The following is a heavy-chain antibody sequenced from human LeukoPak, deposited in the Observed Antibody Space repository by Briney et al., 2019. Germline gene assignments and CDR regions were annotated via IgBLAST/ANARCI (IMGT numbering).Heavy chain of an antibody. J-gene: IGHJ3*02. CDR3: ARPQHGDLYAFDI. Sequence: GGSLRLSCAASGFTFSSYWMHCVLQAPGKRLLWLSRINGDGSSATYADSVKGRFTISRDSAKNTVYLQMNSLRAEDTAVYYCARPQHGDLYAFDIWGQGTMVTVSS. CDR2: INGDGSSA. D-gene: IGHD4-17*01. V-gene: IGHV3-74*01. CDR1: GFTFSSYW.